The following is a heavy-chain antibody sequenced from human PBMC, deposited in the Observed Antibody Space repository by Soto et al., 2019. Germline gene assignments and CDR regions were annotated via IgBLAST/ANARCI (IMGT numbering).Heavy chain of an antibody. CDR3: ARGGIH. J-gene: IGHJ4*02. CDR1: GYTFNSHE. Sequence: HPGGSLRLSCVASGYTFNSHEMNWIRQTPGKGLEWISSISGSGTTKYADSVKGRFTISRDNAHKSIYLEMNSLRVEDTGVYYCARGGIHWGQGALVTVSS. CDR2: ISGSGTT. V-gene: IGHV3-48*03. D-gene: IGHD6-13*01.